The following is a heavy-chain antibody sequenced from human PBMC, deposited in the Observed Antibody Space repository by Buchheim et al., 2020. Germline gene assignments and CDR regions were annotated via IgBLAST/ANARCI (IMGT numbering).Heavy chain of an antibody. CDR2: VSASGDS. J-gene: IGHJ6*01. V-gene: IGHV4-4*08. CDR1: GGSITGSY. Sequence: QVQLQESGPGLVKPSETLSLTCNVSGGSITGSYWSWIRQPPGKGLEWIGYVSASGDSIYNPSLESRVTMSVEKSTNLFSLKLRSATAADTAIYYCARDCGGDCYGHYYGLDVWGQGTT. D-gene: IGHD2-21*02. CDR3: ARDCGGDCYGHYYGLDV.